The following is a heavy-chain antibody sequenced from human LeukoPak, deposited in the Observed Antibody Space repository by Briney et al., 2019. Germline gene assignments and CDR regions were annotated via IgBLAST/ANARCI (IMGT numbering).Heavy chain of an antibody. CDR3: ARAGHSGYDFDY. V-gene: IGHV3-33*08. D-gene: IGHD5-12*01. CDR2: IWYDGSNK. Sequence: GGSLRLSCAVTGYSFSDYGMHWVRQAPGKGLEWVAVIWYDGSNKYYADSVKGRFTISRDNSKNTLYLQMNSLRAEDTAVYYCARAGHSGYDFDYWGQGTLVTVSS. J-gene: IGHJ4*02. CDR1: GYSFSDYG.